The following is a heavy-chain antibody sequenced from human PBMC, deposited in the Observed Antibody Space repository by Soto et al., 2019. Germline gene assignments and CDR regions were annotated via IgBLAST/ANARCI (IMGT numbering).Heavy chain of an antibody. CDR2: IYFSGST. Sequence: QVQLQESGPGLVRPSQTLSLSCSVSGESINNGAYYWNWIRQHPDKRVEWIGYIYFSGSTFYAPSLRSRVTISADTSKNHFSLKLNSVTVADTAIYYCARDRPIRDSASPSFDPWGPGIQVTVSS. J-gene: IGHJ5*02. V-gene: IGHV4-31*03. CDR1: GESINNGAYY. D-gene: IGHD3-10*01. CDR3: ARDRPIRDSASPSFDP.